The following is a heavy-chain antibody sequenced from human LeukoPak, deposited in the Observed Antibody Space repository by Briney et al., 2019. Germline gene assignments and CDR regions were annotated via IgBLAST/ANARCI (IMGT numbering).Heavy chain of an antibody. V-gene: IGHV1-46*01. J-gene: IGHJ4*02. D-gene: IGHD1-7*01. CDR3: ARGITGTRAGEEGVAYYFDY. Sequence: GASVKVSCKASGYTFTSYYMHWVRQAPGQGLEWMGIINPSGGSTSYAQKFQGRVTMTRDTSTSTVYMELSSLRSEDTAVYYCARGITGTRAGEEGVAYYFDYWGQGTLVTVSS. CDR1: GYTFTSYY. CDR2: INPSGGST.